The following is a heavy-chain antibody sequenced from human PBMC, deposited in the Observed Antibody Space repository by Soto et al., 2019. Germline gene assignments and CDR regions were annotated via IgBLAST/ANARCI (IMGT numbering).Heavy chain of an antibody. V-gene: IGHV3-33*01. Sequence: QVQLVESGGGVVQPGRSLRLSCAASGFTFSSYGMHWVRQAPGKGLEWVAVIWYDGSNKYYADSVKGRFTISRDNSKKKMYLKTNGLRAEEPAVYYCAGGGGIVVVPAPMSYGMDVWGQGTTVTVSS. CDR2: IWYDGSNK. D-gene: IGHD2-2*01. CDR3: AGGGGIVVVPAPMSYGMDV. CDR1: GFTFSSYG. J-gene: IGHJ6*02.